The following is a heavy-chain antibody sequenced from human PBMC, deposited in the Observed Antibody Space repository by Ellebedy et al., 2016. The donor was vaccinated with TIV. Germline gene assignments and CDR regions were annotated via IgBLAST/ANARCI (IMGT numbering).Heavy chain of an antibody. CDR1: GFTFSSYG. CDR3: ARDRDLTYGDYGDF. CDR2: ISYDGSNK. J-gene: IGHJ4*02. V-gene: IGHV3-30*03. Sequence: LSLTCAASGFTFSSYGMHWVRQAPGKGLEWVAVISYDGSNKYYADSVKGRFTISRDNSKNTLYLQMNSLRAEDTAVYYCARDRDLTYGDYGDFWGQGTLVTVSS. D-gene: IGHD4-17*01.